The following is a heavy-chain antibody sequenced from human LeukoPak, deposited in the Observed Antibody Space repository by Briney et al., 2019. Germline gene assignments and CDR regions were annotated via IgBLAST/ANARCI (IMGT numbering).Heavy chain of an antibody. CDR1: GGSITSSSYY. CDR3: ARDRGSGWYGAFDI. D-gene: IGHD6-19*01. Sequence: SETLSLTCTVSGGSITSSSYYWSWIRQPAGKGLEWIGRIYTSGSTNYNPSLKSRVTISVDTSKNQFSLKLSSVTAADTAVYYCARDRGSGWYGAFDIWGQGTMVTVSS. CDR2: IYTSGST. J-gene: IGHJ3*02. V-gene: IGHV4-61*02.